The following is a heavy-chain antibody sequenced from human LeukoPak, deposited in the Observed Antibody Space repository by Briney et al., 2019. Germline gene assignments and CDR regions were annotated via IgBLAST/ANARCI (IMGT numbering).Heavy chain of an antibody. J-gene: IGHJ4*02. Sequence: PGGCLRLSCAASGFTFSSYAMSWVRQAPGKGLEWVSAIIGSGGSTYYADSVKGRFTISRDNSKNTLYLQMNSLRAEDTAVYYCAKDKWLRGAFFFDYWGQGTLVTVSS. CDR3: AKDKWLRGAFFFDY. V-gene: IGHV3-23*01. CDR1: GFTFSSYA. CDR2: IIGSGGST. D-gene: IGHD5-12*01.